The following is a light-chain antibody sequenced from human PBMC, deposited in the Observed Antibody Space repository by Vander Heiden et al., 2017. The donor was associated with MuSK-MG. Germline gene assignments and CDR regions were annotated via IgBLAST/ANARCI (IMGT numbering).Light chain of an antibody. V-gene: IGKV3-11*01. J-gene: IGKJ5*01. CDR2: DAS. CDR1: SSVGSL. Sequence: EIVLTQSPATLSLSPGERATLSCRASSSVGSLLVWYQQKPGQSPRLLISDASNRAPGIPARFSVSGSGTDFTLTISRVEPEDFAVYYCQQFSYWPIAFGQGTRLEIK. CDR3: QQFSYWPIA.